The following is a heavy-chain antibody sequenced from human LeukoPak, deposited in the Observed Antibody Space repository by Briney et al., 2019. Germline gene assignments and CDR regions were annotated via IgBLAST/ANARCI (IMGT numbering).Heavy chain of an antibody. CDR2: IDNDGSDT. J-gene: IGHJ3*02. Sequence: PGGSLRLSCAASGFTFNTYWFHWVRQAPGKGLVWVSRIDNDGSDTIYADSVRGRFTIPRDNAKSTLYLQLNSLNAEDTAVYYCARGGYDHGFDIWGPGTMVTVSS. CDR1: GFTFNTYW. V-gene: IGHV3-74*01. CDR3: ARGGYDHGFDI. D-gene: IGHD2-15*01.